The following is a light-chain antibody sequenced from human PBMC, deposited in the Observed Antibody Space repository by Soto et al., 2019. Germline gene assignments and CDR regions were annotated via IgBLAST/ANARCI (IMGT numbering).Light chain of an antibody. CDR2: DAS. CDR1: QNISSW. CDR3: QHYKAFSPWT. V-gene: IGKV1-5*01. Sequence: DIQMTQSPSALSASVGDRVTITCRASQNISSWLAWYQQKPGKAPKSLIYDASSLESGVPSRLSGSGSGTEFTLTISNLQPDDSATYYCQHYKAFSPWTFGQETKVEIK. J-gene: IGKJ1*01.